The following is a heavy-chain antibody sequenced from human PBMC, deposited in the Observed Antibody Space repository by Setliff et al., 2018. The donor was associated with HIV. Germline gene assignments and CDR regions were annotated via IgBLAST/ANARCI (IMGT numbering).Heavy chain of an antibody. CDR2: ISSNIIYI. CDR3: ARDDPAGGIDY. CDR1: GFTLSTYT. D-gene: IGHD1-26*01. Sequence: GGSLRLSCAASGFTLSTYTMNWVRQAPGKGLEWISSISSNIIYIYYADSVKSRFTVSRDNAKNSLYLQMNSLRAEDTAIYYCARDDPAGGIDYWGQGTLVTVSS. J-gene: IGHJ4*02. V-gene: IGHV3-21*01.